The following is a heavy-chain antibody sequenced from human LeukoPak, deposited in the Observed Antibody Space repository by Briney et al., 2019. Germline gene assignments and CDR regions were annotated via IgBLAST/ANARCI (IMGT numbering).Heavy chain of an antibody. J-gene: IGHJ4*02. CDR3: ARASYDNSLRIDDY. CDR1: GYTFTDYY. D-gene: IGHD3-22*01. V-gene: IGHV1-2*02. Sequence: ASVKVSCKASGYTFTDYYMYWVRQAPGQGLEWMGWINPYSGDTNYAQRFQGRVTMTRDTSISTAYMELSGLRSDDTAVYHCARASYDNSLRIDDYWGQGILVTVSS. CDR2: INPYSGDT.